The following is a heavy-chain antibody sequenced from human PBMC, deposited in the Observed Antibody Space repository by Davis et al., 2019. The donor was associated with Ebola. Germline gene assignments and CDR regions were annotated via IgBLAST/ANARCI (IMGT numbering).Heavy chain of an antibody. D-gene: IGHD4-23*01. CDR2: ISSSASYK. CDR3: AQQLGDYGGNALRY. Sequence: GESLKISCAASGFTFSTYAMGWVRQAPGKGPEWVSSISSSASYKNYADSVKGRFTISRDDAKKSLYLQMDSLRAEDTAVYYCAQQLGDYGGNALRYWGQGTLVTVSS. V-gene: IGHV3-21*05. CDR1: GFTFSTYA. J-gene: IGHJ4*02.